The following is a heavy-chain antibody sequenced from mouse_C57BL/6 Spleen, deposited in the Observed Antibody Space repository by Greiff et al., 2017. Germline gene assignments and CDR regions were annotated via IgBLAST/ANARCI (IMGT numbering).Heavy chain of an antibody. CDR1: GYTFTSYG. J-gene: IGHJ2*01. CDR2: IYIGNGYT. CDR3: ARFATARNFDY. V-gene: IGHV1-58*01. D-gene: IGHD1-2*01. Sequence: EVQLQESGAELVRPGSSVKMSCKTSGYTFTSYGINWVKQRPGQGLEWIGYIYIGNGYTEYNEKFKGKATLTSYTSSSTSYMQLSSLTTEDSAIYYCARFATARNFDYWGQGTTLTVSA.